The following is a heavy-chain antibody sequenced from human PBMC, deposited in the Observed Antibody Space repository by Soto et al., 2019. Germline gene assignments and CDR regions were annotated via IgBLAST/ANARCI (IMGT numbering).Heavy chain of an antibody. CDR3: AGDVGYGDDVWWYLDL. CDR2: IHYSGST. Sequence: QVQLQESGPGLVKPSETLSLTCTVSGGSISSHYWSWIRQPPGKGLEWIGYIHYSGSTKYNPSLKSRVTISVDTSKNQFSLRLSSVTAADTAVYYCAGDVGYGDDVWWYLDLWGRGSLVTVSS. J-gene: IGHJ2*01. V-gene: IGHV4-59*11. D-gene: IGHD4-17*01. CDR1: GGSISSHY.